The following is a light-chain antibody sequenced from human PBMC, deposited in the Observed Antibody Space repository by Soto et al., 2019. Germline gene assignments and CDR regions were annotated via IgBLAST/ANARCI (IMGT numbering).Light chain of an antibody. CDR1: SSNIGAGYD. Sequence: QSVLTQPPSVSGAPGQRVTISCTGSSSNIGAGYDVHWYQQLPGTAPKLLIYGNSNRPSGVPDRFSGSKSGTSASLAITGLQAEDEADYYCQSYDSSLSDLFGGGTKRTVL. CDR3: QSYDSSLSDL. V-gene: IGLV1-40*01. CDR2: GNS. J-gene: IGLJ3*02.